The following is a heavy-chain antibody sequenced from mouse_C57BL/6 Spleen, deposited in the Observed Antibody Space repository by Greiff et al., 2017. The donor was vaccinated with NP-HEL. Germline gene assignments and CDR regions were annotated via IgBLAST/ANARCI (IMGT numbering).Heavy chain of an antibody. CDR3: ARERVTWANYFDY. D-gene: IGHD2-3*01. Sequence: QVQLQQPGAELVTPGASVKMSCKASGYTFTSYWITWVKQRPGQGLEWIGDIYPGSGSTNYNEKFKSKATLTVDTSSSTAYMQLSSLTSEDSAVYYCARERVTWANYFDYWGQGTTLTVSS. CDR2: IYPGSGST. V-gene: IGHV1-55*01. J-gene: IGHJ2*01. CDR1: GYTFTSYW.